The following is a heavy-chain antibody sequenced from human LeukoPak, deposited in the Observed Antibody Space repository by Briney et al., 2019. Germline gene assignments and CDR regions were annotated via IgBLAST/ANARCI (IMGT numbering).Heavy chain of an antibody. CDR2: IRDSGSST. V-gene: IGHV3-23*01. CDR1: GFTFSSYA. J-gene: IGHJ4*02. CDR3: AKYGPQDSGSSHFDY. Sequence: GGALRLSCAASGFTFSSYAMSWVRQVPGKGLEWVSAIRDSGSSTHYADSVKGRFTTSRDNSKNTLFLQMNSLRAEDTAIYYCAKYGPQDSGSSHFDYWGQGALVTVSS. D-gene: IGHD1-26*01.